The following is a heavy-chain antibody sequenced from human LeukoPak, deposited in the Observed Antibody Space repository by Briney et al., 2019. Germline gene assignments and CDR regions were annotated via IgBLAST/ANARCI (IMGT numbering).Heavy chain of an antibody. Sequence: GRSLRLSCAASGFTFSSYGMHWVRQAPGKGLEWVAVISYDGSNKYYADSVKGRFTISRDNSKNTLYLQMNSLRAEDTAVYYCAKDFIEGYCSGGSCSAGAFDIWGQGTMVTVSS. CDR2: ISYDGSNK. V-gene: IGHV3-30*18. J-gene: IGHJ3*02. CDR1: GFTFSSYG. D-gene: IGHD2-15*01. CDR3: AKDFIEGYCSGGSCSAGAFDI.